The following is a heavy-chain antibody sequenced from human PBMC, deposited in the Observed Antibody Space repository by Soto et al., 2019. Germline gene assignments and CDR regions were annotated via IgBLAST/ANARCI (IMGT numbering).Heavy chain of an antibody. CDR2: IYYSGST. J-gene: IGHJ4*02. D-gene: IGHD6-6*01. Sequence: SETPSLTCTVSGGSISSSSYYWGWIRQPPGKGLEWIGYIYYSGSTYYNPSLKSRVTISVDTSKNQFSLKLSSVTAADTAVYYCAREATIAARLDFWGQGTLVTVSS. CDR1: GGSISSSSYY. CDR3: AREATIAARLDF. V-gene: IGHV4-30-4*08.